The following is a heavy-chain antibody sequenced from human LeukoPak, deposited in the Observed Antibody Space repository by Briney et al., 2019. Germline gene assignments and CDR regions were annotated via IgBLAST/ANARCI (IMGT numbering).Heavy chain of an antibody. CDR3: AKAGRATYYYDSSGYYYFDY. J-gene: IGHJ4*02. D-gene: IGHD3-22*01. CDR1: GFTFSSYA. CDR2: ISGSGGST. V-gene: IGHV3-23*01. Sequence: GGSLRLSCPASGFTFSSYAMSWVRQAPGKGLEWVSAISGSGGSTYYADSVKGRFTISRDSSKNTLYLQMNSLRAEDTAVYYCAKAGRATYYYDSSGYYYFDYWGQGTLVTVSS.